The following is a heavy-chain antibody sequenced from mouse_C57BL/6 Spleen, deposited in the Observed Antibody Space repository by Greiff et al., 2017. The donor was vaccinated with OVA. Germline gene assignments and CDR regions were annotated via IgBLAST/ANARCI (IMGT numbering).Heavy chain of an antibody. CDR1: GFTFSSYG. CDR2: ISSGGSYT. J-gene: IGHJ2*01. V-gene: IGHV5-6*01. D-gene: IGHD3-2*02. Sequence: EVQLVESGGDLVKPGGSLKLSCAASGFTFSSYGMSWVRQTPDKRLEWVATISSGGSYTYYPDSVKGRVTISRDNAKNTRSLQMSSLKSEDTAMYYCDRDSEGYYWGKGTTLTVAS. CDR3: DRDSEGYY.